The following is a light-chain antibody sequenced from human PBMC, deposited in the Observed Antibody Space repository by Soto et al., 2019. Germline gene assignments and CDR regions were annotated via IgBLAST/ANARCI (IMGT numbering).Light chain of an antibody. CDR2: EVT. CDR1: SRYIGNYNY. V-gene: IGLV2-14*01. CDR3: ASYRSANTIVV. J-gene: IGLJ1*01. Sequence: QSSLTQPASVSGSPGQSITISCTVTSRYIGNYNYVSWYQHHPGKAPKLMIYEVTSRPSGGSDRFSGSKSGMTASLTISGLQPEDEADYFCASYRSANTIVVYGTGTKVTVL.